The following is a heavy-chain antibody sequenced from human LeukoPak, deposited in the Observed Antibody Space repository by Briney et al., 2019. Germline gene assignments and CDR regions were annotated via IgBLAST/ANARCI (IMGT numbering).Heavy chain of an antibody. Sequence: ASVKVSCKASGYTFTSYGISWVRQAPGQGLEWMGWISAYNGNTNYAQKLQGRVTMTTDTSTSTAYMELRSLRSDDTAVYYCARDPYDSRGYYGIDEFDYWGQGTLVTVSS. CDR3: ARDPYDSRGYYGIDEFDY. CDR1: GYTFTSYG. CDR2: ISAYNGNT. D-gene: IGHD3-22*01. J-gene: IGHJ4*02. V-gene: IGHV1-18*01.